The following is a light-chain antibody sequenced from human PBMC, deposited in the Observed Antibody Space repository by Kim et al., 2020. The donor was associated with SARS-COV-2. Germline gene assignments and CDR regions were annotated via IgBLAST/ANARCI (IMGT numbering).Light chain of an antibody. CDR3: QEYNSWPPYN. CDR1: QSVNTN. CDR2: GAS. J-gene: IGKJ2*01. V-gene: IGKV3-15*01. Sequence: GFPGEGATLSGRASQSVNTNLAWYQQRPGQAPRLLIFGASTRATGIPARFSGSGSGTEFTLTISSLQSEDFAVYYCQEYNSWPPYNFGLGTKLEIK.